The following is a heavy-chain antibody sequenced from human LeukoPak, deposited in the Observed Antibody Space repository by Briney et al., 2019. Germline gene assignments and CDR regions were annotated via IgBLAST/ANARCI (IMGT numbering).Heavy chain of an antibody. CDR2: ISGSGGST. D-gene: IGHD6-13*01. J-gene: IGHJ6*03. Sequence: GGSLRLSCAASGFTFSSYAMSWVRQAPGKGLEWVSAISGSGGSTYYADSVKGRFTISRDNSKNTLYLQMNSLRAEDTAVYYCAKFPQLAPMGYYYYYYMDAWGKGTTVTVSS. CDR3: AKFPQLAPMGYYYYYYMDA. CDR1: GFTFSSYA. V-gene: IGHV3-23*01.